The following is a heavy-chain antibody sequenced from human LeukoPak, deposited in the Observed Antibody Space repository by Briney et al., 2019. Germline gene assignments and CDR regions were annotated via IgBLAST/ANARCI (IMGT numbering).Heavy chain of an antibody. Sequence: SETLSLTCVVSGDSITTSNWWNWVRQPPGKGLEWIGKIYHRGNTNNNPSLKSRVTMSVDRSKNQFSLNLTSVTAADTAVYYCARDEGIPYFDYWGQGTLVTVSS. D-gene: IGHD6-13*01. CDR2: IYHRGNT. J-gene: IGHJ4*02. CDR3: ARDEGIPYFDY. V-gene: IGHV4-4*02. CDR1: GDSITTSNW.